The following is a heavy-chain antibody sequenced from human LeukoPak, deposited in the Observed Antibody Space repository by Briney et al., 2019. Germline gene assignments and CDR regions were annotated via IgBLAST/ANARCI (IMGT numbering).Heavy chain of an antibody. CDR1: GYTFTSYG. D-gene: IGHD3-22*01. V-gene: IGHV1-18*01. Sequence: ASVNVSCKASGYTFTSYGISGVRQAAGQGLEWMGWISAYNGNTNYAQKLQGRVTMTTDTSTSTAYMELRSLRSDDTAVYYCARDAPVRNYYDSSGYAYWGQGTLVTVSS. CDR3: ARDAPVRNYYDSSGYAY. CDR2: ISAYNGNT. J-gene: IGHJ4*02.